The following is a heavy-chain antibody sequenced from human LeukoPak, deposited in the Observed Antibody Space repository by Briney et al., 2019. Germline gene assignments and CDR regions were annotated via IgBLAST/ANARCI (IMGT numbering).Heavy chain of an antibody. CDR3: AKDLTTGNYGYYFDF. Sequence: PGGSLRLSCAASGFTFSTYAITWVRQAPGKGLEWVSTMTASGGRPYYADSVKGRFTISRDGSKNTLYLQMNSLRAEDTAVYFCAKDLTTGNYGYYFDFWGQGTLVTVSS. J-gene: IGHJ4*02. CDR2: MTASGGRP. CDR1: GFTFSTYA. D-gene: IGHD1-7*01. V-gene: IGHV3-23*01.